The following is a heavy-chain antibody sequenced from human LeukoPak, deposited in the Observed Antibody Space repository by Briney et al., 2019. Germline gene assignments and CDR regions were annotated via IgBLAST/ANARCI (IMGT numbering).Heavy chain of an antibody. CDR3: ARPLAAAAYLDY. Sequence: PGGSLRLSCTASGFTFSGYNMNWVRQAPGKGLEWVSYISSSSTIYYADSVKGRFTISRDNSKNTLYLQMGSLRAEDMAVYYCARPLAAAAYLDYWGQGTLVTVSS. CDR2: ISSSSTI. D-gene: IGHD6-13*01. V-gene: IGHV3-48*01. CDR1: GFTFSGYN. J-gene: IGHJ4*02.